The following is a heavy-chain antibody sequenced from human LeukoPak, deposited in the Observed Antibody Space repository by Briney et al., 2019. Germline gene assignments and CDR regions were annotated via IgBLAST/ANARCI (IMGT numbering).Heavy chain of an antibody. D-gene: IGHD4-17*01. V-gene: IGHV1-18*01. CDR1: GYTFTSYG. CDR2: SSAYNGKT. J-gene: IGHJ4*02. Sequence: GASVTVSCKASGYTFTSYGISWVRQAPGQGLEWMGWSSAYNGKTNYAQKLQGRVTMTTDTSTSTAYMELRSLRSDDTAVYYWARADDYGDYGGGWWGQGTLVTVSS. CDR3: ARADDYGDYGGGW.